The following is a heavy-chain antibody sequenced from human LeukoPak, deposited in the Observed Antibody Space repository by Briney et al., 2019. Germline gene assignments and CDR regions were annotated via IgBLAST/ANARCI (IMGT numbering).Heavy chain of an antibody. Sequence: GVSLRLSCAASGFAFRRYGMHWVRQAPGKGLEGGAVMRLQVRHKSYAESVKGRFTISRDNSKNTLYLQMNSLRAEDTAVYYCAKESDGSGSYSFDYWGQGTLVTVSA. V-gene: IGHV3-30*02. CDR1: GFAFRRYG. CDR2: MRLQVRHK. D-gene: IGHD3-10*01. CDR3: AKESDGSGSYSFDY. J-gene: IGHJ4*02.